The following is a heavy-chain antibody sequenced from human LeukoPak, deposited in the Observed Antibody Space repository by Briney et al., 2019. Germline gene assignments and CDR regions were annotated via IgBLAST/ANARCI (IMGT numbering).Heavy chain of an antibody. Sequence: SETLSLTCTVSGGSNSSYYWSWIRQPPGKGLEWIGYIYYSGSTNYNPSLKSQVTISVDTSKNQFSLKLSSVTAADTAVYYCAKGIAVAGTIVDVWGQGTTVIVSS. CDR1: GGSNSSYY. D-gene: IGHD6-19*01. V-gene: IGHV4-59*01. CDR2: IYYSGST. CDR3: AKGIAVAGTIVDV. J-gene: IGHJ6*02.